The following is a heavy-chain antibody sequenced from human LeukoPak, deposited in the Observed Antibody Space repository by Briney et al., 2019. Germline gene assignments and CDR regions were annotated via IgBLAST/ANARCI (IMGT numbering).Heavy chain of an antibody. CDR3: AKARLWFGELDY. D-gene: IGHD3-10*01. V-gene: IGHV3-23*01. CDR1: GFTFSSYV. J-gene: IGHJ4*02. CDR2: ISGGGGST. Sequence: PGGSLRLSCAASGFTFSSYVMSWVRQAPGKGLEWVSAISGGGGSTYYADSVKGRFTISRDNSKNTLYLQMNSLRAEDTAVYYCAKARLWFGELDYWGQGTLVTVSS.